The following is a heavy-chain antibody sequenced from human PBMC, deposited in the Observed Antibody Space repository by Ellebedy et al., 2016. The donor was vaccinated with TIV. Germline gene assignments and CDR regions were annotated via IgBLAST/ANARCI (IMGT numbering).Heavy chain of an antibody. V-gene: IGHV3-23*01. J-gene: IGHJ4*02. CDR1: GFTFSSYA. CDR3: AKSIVLMVYAPLDY. CDR2: ISGSGGST. D-gene: IGHD2-8*01. Sequence: GESLKISCAASGFTFSSYAMSWVRQAPGKGLEWVSAISGSGGSTYYADSVKGRFTISRDNSKNTLYLQMNSLRAEDTAVYYCAKSIVLMVYAPLDYWGQGTLVTVSS.